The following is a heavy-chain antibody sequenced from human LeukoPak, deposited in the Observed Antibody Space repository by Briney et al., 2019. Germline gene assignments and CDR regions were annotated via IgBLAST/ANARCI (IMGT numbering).Heavy chain of an antibody. D-gene: IGHD5-12*01. J-gene: IGHJ6*03. Sequence: GGSLRLSCAASGFTFDDYTMHWVRQAPGKGLEWVSLISWDGGSTYYGDSVKGRFTISRDNSKNSLYLQMNSLRTEDTALYYCPKDTSRGYNYYYYMDVWGKGTTVTVSS. V-gene: IGHV3-43*01. CDR2: ISWDGGST. CDR3: PKDTSRGYNYYYYMDV. CDR1: GFTFDDYT.